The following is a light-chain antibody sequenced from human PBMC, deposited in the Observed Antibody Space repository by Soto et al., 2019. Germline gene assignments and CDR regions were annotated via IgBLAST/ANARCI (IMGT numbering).Light chain of an antibody. CDR1: RAINDW. CDR2: QAS. CDR3: QQYNTYSRT. V-gene: IGKV1-5*03. J-gene: IGKJ1*01. Sequence: DIQMTQSPSTLSASVGDRVTITCRASRAINDWLAWFQQKPGKAPKLLISQASSLESGVPSRFSGSGSGTEFTLTISSLQPDDFATYYCQQYNTYSRTFGQGTRVEI.